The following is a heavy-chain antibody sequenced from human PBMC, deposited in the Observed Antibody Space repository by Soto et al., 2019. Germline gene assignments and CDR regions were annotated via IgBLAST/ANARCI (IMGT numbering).Heavy chain of an antibody. CDR1: GFTFSSYW. CDR2: INSDGSST. Sequence: PGGSLRLSCAASGFTFSSYWMHWVRQAPGKGLVWVSRINSDGSSTSYADSVKGRFAISRDNAKNTLYLQMNSLRAEDTVVYYCARDTVEYQLLYNYWGQGTLVTVSS. CDR3: ARDTVEYQLLYNY. D-gene: IGHD2-2*02. J-gene: IGHJ4*02. V-gene: IGHV3-74*01.